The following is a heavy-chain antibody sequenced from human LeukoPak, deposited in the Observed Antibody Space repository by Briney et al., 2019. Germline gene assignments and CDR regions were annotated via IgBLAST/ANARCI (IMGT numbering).Heavy chain of an antibody. Sequence: ASVKVSCKASGYTFTGYYMHWVRQAPGQGLEWMGWINPNSGGTNYAQKFQGWVTMTRDTSISTAYMELRSLRSDDTAVYYCARDVRRRGSSPLDAFDIWGQGTMVTVSS. V-gene: IGHV1-2*04. CDR1: GYTFTGYY. CDR3: ARDVRRRGSSPLDAFDI. D-gene: IGHD1-26*01. CDR2: INPNSGGT. J-gene: IGHJ3*02.